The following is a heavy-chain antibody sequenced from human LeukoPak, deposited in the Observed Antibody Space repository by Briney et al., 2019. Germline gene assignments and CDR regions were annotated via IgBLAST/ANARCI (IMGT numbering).Heavy chain of an antibody. D-gene: IGHD2-2*01. CDR1: GFTFSSYA. Sequence: PGRSLRLSCAASGFTFSSYAMHWVRQAPGKGLEYVSAVSSNGGSTYYPNSVKGRFTVSRDNSKNTLYLQMSSLRAEDMAVYCCARDGEFEHCSSTSCYSQYYMDVWGKGTTVTVSS. CDR2: VSSNGGST. J-gene: IGHJ6*03. V-gene: IGHV3-64*01. CDR3: ARDGEFEHCSSTSCYSQYYMDV.